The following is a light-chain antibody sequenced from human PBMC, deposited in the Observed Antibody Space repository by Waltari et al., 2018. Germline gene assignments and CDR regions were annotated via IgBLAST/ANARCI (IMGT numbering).Light chain of an antibody. V-gene: IGLV1-44*01. J-gene: IGLJ2*01. CDR3: ASWDYSLNGVV. CDR2: SNS. CDR1: RSNIESNP. Sequence: QPVVTQPPSAAGTPGQRVTISCSGSRSNIESNPVNWYQQLPGRAPKVLIYSNSQRASGVPDRFSGSKSGKSASLAISGLQSEDEADYYCASWDYSLNGVVFGGGTKLTVL.